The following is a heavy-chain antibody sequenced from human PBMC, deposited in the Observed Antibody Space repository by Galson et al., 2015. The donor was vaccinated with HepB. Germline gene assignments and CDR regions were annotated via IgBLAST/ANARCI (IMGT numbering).Heavy chain of an antibody. V-gene: IGHV5-51*01. CDR1: GYSFTSYW. CDR3: ARRSSSAAGGRGLDV. Sequence: QSGAQVKKPGDSLTISCKGSGYSFTSYWIAWVRQMPGKGLEWMGIIYPDDSDTRYSPSFQGQVTISADKSISTAYLQWSSLKASDTAMYYCARRSSSAAGGRGLDVWGQGTTVTVSS. CDR2: IYPDDSDT. D-gene: IGHD6-6*01. J-gene: IGHJ6*02.